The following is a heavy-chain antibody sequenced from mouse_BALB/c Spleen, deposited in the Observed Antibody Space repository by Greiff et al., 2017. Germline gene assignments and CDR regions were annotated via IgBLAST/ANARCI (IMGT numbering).Heavy chain of an antibody. V-gene: IGHV14-4*02. D-gene: IGHD1-2*01. CDR3: NALLRPNFDY. CDR1: GFNIKDYY. Sequence: EVKLQESGAELVRSGASVKLSCTASGFNIKDYYMHWVKQRPEQGLEWIGWIDPENGDTEYAPKFQGKATMTADTSSNTAYLQLSSLTSEDTAVYYCNALLRPNFDYWGQGTTLTVSS. CDR2: IDPENGDT. J-gene: IGHJ2*01.